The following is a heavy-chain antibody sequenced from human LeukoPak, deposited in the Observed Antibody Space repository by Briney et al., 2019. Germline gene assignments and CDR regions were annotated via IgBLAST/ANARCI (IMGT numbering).Heavy chain of an antibody. V-gene: IGHV2-5*01. Sequence: SALTLVGPSQTLTLTCSFSGFLLRTPGVGLDWIRQPPGKGLACLDPIYWNDDKRYSPSLKSRLTSLKDTSKNQVVLTMTNMDPVDTATYYCAHLTGERLGENWFDPWGQGTLVTVSP. CDR1: GFLLRTPGVG. CDR3: AHLTGERLGENWFDP. D-gene: IGHD3-9*01. J-gene: IGHJ5*02. CDR2: IYWNDDK.